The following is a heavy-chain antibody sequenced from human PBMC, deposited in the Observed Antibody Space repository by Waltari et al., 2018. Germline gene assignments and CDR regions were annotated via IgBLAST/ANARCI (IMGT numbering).Heavy chain of an antibody. J-gene: IGHJ3*02. CDR2: ISGSGGST. CDR3: AKADSSSSQMEMAFDI. V-gene: IGHV3-23*04. D-gene: IGHD6-6*01. CDR1: GFTFSSYA. Sequence: EVQLVESGGGLVQPGGSLRLSCAASGFTFSSYAMSWVRQAHGKGLEWVSAISGSGGSTYYADSVKGRFTISRDNSKNTLYLQMNSLRAEDTAVYYCAKADSSSSQMEMAFDIWGQGTMVTVSS.